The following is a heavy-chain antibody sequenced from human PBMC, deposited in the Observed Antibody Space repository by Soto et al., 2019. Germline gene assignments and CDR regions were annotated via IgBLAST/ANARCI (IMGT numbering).Heavy chain of an antibody. CDR2: IIPILGIT. CDR3: ARDAYSSVDEY. Sequence: SVKVSCKASGRTFSSYTISWVRQAPGQRLEWMGRIIPILGITNYAQKFQGRVTITAEKSTSTAYMELSSLRSEVTAVYYCARDAYSSVDEYWGQGTLVTVSS. D-gene: IGHD6-19*01. V-gene: IGHV1-69*04. CDR1: GRTFSSYT. J-gene: IGHJ4*02.